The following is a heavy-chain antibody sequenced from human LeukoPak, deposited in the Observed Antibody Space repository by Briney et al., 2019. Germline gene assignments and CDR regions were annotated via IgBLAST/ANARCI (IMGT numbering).Heavy chain of an antibody. CDR2: IIPIFGTA. CDR1: GYTFTSYD. D-gene: IGHD3-22*01. J-gene: IGHJ4*02. V-gene: IGHV1-69*05. Sequence: SVKVSCKASGYTFTSYDISWVRQAPGQGLEWMGRIIPIFGTANYAQKFQGRVTITTDESTSTAYMELSSLRSEDTAVYYCARVRYYDSSGYVDYWGQGTLVTVSS. CDR3: ARVRYYDSSGYVDY.